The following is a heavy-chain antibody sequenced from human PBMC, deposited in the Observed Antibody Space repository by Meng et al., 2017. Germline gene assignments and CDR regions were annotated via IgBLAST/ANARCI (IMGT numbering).Heavy chain of an antibody. D-gene: IGHD1-26*01. CDR3: ARDPYSGSYYERVRAFDI. CDR1: GYTFTSYG. V-gene: IGHV1-18*01. Sequence: ASVKVSCKASGYTFTSYGISWVRQAPGQGLEWMGWISAYNGNTNYAQKLQGRVTMTTGTSTSTAYMELRSLRSDDTAVYYCARDPYSGSYYERVRAFDIWGQGTMVTVSS. CDR2: ISAYNGNT. J-gene: IGHJ3*02.